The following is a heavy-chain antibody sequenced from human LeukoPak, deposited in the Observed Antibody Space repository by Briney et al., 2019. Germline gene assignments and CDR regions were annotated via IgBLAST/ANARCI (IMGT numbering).Heavy chain of an antibody. CDR2: IYDSGSN. CDR1: GGSISSSSYY. D-gene: IGHD6-13*01. CDR3: ASEPRYSSSYFFDP. Sequence: SETLSLTCTVSGGSISSSSYYWGWIPQPPGKGLEWIGSIYDSGSNYYNPSLKCRVTISVDTSKNQFSLKLSSVTAADAAVYDCASEPRYSSSYFFDPWGQGTLVTVSS. V-gene: IGHV4-39*01. J-gene: IGHJ5*02.